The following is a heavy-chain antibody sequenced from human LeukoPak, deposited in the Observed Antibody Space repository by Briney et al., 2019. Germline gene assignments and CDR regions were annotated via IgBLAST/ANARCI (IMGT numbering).Heavy chain of an antibody. J-gene: IGHJ4*02. CDR3: ARDRWSDTGDFDY. CDR1: GYTFTEHG. CDR2: ISGYSGNT. Sequence: GASVKVSCKASGYTFTEHGISWVRQAPGQGLEWMGWISGYSGNTEYAQKVQGRVTVTTDTATSTAYMDLRSLTSDDTAVYYCARDRWSDTGDFDYWGQGTLVTVSS. D-gene: IGHD2-15*01. V-gene: IGHV1-18*01.